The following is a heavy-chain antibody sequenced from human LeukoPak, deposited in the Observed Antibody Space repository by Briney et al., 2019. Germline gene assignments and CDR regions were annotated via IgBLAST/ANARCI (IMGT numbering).Heavy chain of an antibody. Sequence: SVKVSCKASGGTFSSYAISWVRQAPGQGLEWMGGIIPIFGTANYAQKFQGRVTITTDESTSTAHMELSSLRSEDTAVYYCARAKAAGTSFGYFDYWGQGTLVTVSS. CDR3: ARAKAAGTSFGYFDY. V-gene: IGHV1-69*05. J-gene: IGHJ4*02. CDR1: GGTFSSYA. D-gene: IGHD6-13*01. CDR2: IIPIFGTA.